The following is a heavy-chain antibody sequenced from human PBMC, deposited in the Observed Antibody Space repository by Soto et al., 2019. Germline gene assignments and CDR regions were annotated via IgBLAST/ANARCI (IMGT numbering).Heavy chain of an antibody. V-gene: IGHV1-46*01. CDR1: GYTFTSYY. J-gene: IGHJ5*02. Sequence: GASVKVSWKASGYTFTSYYMHWVRQAPGQGLEWMGIINPSGGSTSYAQKFQGRVTMTRDTSTSTVYMELSSLRSEDTAVYYCARDLHIAAAGTKWFDPWGQGTLVTVSS. D-gene: IGHD6-13*01. CDR3: ARDLHIAAAGTKWFDP. CDR2: INPSGGST.